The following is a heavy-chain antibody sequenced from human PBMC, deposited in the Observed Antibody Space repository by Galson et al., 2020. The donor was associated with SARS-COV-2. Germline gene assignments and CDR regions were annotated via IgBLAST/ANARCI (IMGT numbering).Heavy chain of an antibody. J-gene: IGHJ4*02. CDR3: ARGDSSGYDFDY. D-gene: IGHD3-22*01. CDR2: FDPEDGET. V-gene: IGHV1-24*01. CDR1: GYTLTELS. Sequence: ASVKVSCKVSGYTLTELSMHWVRQAPGKGLEWMGGFDPEDGETIYAQKFQGRVTMTEDTSTDTTYMELSSLRSEDTAVYYCARGDSSGYDFDYWGQGTLVTVSS.